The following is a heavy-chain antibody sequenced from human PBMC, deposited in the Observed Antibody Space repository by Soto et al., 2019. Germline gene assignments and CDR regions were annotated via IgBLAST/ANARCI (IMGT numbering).Heavy chain of an antibody. CDR3: ARVQRGDYYPGFYC. J-gene: IGHJ4*02. V-gene: IGHV4-30-4*01. Sequence: QVQLQESGPGRLKPSQPLSHTCTGSGDSISGDYYWSWIRQSPGKGLAWMGHIYYSGGTFYNPFLKSRLTMAIATFRGQYSLKRSSVTAADTAVDYCARVQRGDYYPGFYCWGQGTLVTVSS. D-gene: IGHD4-17*01. CDR2: IYYSGGT. CDR1: GDSISGDYY.